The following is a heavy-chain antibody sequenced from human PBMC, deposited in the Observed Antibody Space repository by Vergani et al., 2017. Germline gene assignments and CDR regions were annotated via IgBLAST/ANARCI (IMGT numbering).Heavy chain of an antibody. CDR1: GGSISSGGYY. D-gene: IGHD2-21*02. CDR2: IYYSGST. CDR3: ARDHGVTTIGAGYYYGMDV. Sequence: QVQLQESGPGLVKPSQTLSLTCTVSGGSISSGGYYWSWIRQHPGKGLEWIGYIYYSGSTYYNPSLKSRVTISVDTSKNQFSLKLSSVTAADTAVYYCARDHGVTTIGAGYYYGMDVWGQGTTVTVSS. J-gene: IGHJ6*02. V-gene: IGHV4-31*03.